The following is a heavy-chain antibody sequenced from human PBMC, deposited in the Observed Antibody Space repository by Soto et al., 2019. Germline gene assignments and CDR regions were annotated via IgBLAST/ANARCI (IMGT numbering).Heavy chain of an antibody. V-gene: IGHV1-18*01. D-gene: IGHD6-13*01. CDR1: GYTFSTYP. Sequence: QVQLVQSAAEVKKPGASVKVSCKTSGYTFSTYPISWVRQAPGQGLEWVGWISTYNGKTNYGQNFQGRVPITTDTTTSTAYLDLRNLRSDDTAVYYCARDRVEAALGTFDQWGQGTLVTVSS. CDR2: ISTYNGKT. CDR3: ARDRVEAALGTFDQ. J-gene: IGHJ4*02.